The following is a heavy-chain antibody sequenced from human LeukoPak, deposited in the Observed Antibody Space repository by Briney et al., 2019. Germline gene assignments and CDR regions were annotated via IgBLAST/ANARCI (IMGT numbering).Heavy chain of an antibody. Sequence: PGGSLRLSCAASGFTFSSYAMSWVRQAPGKGLEWVSAISGSSSYIYYADSVKGRFTISRDNAKNSLYLQMNSLRAEDTAVYYCARESGDDAFDIWGQGTMVTVSS. J-gene: IGHJ3*02. D-gene: IGHD3-10*01. V-gene: IGHV3-21*01. CDR1: GFTFSSYA. CDR2: ISGSSSYI. CDR3: ARESGDDAFDI.